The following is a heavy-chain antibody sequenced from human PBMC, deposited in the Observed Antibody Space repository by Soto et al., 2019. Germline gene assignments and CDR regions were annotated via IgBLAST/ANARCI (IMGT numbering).Heavy chain of an antibody. CDR2: INAGNGNT. CDR3: ARIASQYGMDV. CDR1: GYTFTSYA. Sequence: ASVKVSCKASGYTFTSYAMHWVRQAPGQRLEWMGWINAGNGNTKYSQKFQGRVTITRDTSASTAYMELSSVTAADTAVYYCARIASQYGMDVWGQGTLVTVSS. V-gene: IGHV1-3*01. J-gene: IGHJ6*02.